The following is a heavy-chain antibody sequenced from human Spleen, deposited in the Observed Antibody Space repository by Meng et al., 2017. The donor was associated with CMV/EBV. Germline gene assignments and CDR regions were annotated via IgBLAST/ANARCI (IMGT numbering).Heavy chain of an antibody. CDR1: GFTFSDYY. CDR3: ARIAPSGIYYYGMDV. V-gene: IGHV3-11*04. J-gene: IGHJ6*02. D-gene: IGHD3-10*01. CDR2: MSSSGRPI. Sequence: GGSLRLSCAASGFTFSDYYMSWIRQAPGKGLEWVSYMSSSGRPIYYADSVKGRFTISRDSAKKSLYLQMNSLRAEDTAIYYCARIAPSGIYYYGMDVWGQGTTVTVSS.